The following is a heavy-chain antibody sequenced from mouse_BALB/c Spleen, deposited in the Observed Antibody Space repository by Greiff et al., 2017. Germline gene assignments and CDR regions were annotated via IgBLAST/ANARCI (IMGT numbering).Heavy chain of an antibody. D-gene: IGHD2-3*01. CDR2: SRNKANDYTT. V-gene: IGHV7-1*02. CDR3: ARDADGYYGGFAY. CDR1: GFTFSDFY. Sequence: EVKLMESGGGLVQPGGSLRLSCATSGFTFSDFYMEWVRQPPGKRLEWIAASRNKANDYTTEYSASVKGRFIVSRDTSQSILYLQMNALRAEDAAIYYCARDADGYYGGFAYWGQGTLVTVSA. J-gene: IGHJ3*01.